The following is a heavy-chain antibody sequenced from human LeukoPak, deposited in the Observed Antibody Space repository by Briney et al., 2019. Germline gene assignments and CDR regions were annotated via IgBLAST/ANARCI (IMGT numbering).Heavy chain of an antibody. Sequence: GGSLRLSCAASGFTFSSHGMSWVRQAPGWGPEWVSSISRTGGDTYYTDSVKGRYSVSRDNSKTTLYLQMNSLRVEDSAVYYCAKIGVIGRWYLDYWGQGTLVTVSS. V-gene: IGHV3-23*01. CDR1: GFTFSSHG. CDR3: AKIGVIGRWYLDY. D-gene: IGHD3-16*02. J-gene: IGHJ4*02. CDR2: ISRTGGDT.